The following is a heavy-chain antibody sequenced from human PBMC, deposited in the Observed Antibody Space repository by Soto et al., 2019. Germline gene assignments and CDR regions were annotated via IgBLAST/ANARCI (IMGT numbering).Heavy chain of an antibody. V-gene: IGHV3-23*01. Sequence: PGGPLRLSCAVSGFSLGPYGVTWVRQTPEKGLEWVTGFSGASVAIFYADSVMGRFTISRDSSTAYLQMNNLRPEDTAVYFCARWNGFGDSWGQGSLVTVSS. J-gene: IGHJ4*02. CDR1: GFSLGPYG. D-gene: IGHD1-1*01. CDR3: ARWNGFGDS. CDR2: FSGASVAI.